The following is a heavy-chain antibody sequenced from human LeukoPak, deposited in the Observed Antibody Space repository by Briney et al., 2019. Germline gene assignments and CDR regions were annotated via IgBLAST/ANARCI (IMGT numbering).Heavy chain of an antibody. Sequence: PGGSLRLSCAASGFTFSSCAMSWVRQAPGKGLEWVSAISGSGGSTYYADSVKGRFTISRDNSKNTLYLQMNSLRAEDTAVYYCAKDRSQYYDFWSGYYSTYFDYWGQGTLVTVSS. CDR3: AKDRSQYYDFWSGYYSTYFDY. CDR1: GFTFSSCA. J-gene: IGHJ4*02. CDR2: ISGSGGST. V-gene: IGHV3-23*01. D-gene: IGHD3-3*01.